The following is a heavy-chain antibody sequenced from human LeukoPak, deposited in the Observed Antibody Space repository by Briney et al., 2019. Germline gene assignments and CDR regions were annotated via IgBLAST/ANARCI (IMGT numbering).Heavy chain of an antibody. CDR1: GYSFSSFW. V-gene: IGHV5-51*01. D-gene: IGHD3-16*01. CDR3: AGSRVWGDSRWAFDY. J-gene: IGHJ4*02. Sequence: GDSLKISCQGSGYSFSSFWVGWVRQTPGKGLEWMGVVYPDDSAARYSQSFQGQITFSADKSLDTAYLQWSSLRASDTGIYFCAGSRVWGDSRWAFDYWGQGTPVTVSS. CDR2: VYPDDSAA.